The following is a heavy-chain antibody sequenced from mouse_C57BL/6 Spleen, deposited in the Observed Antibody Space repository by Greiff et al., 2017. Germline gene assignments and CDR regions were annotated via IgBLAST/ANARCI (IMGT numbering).Heavy chain of an antibody. J-gene: IGHJ3*01. CDR2: ISYDGSN. V-gene: IGHV3-6*01. CDR1: GYSITSGYY. D-gene: IGHD2-4*01. Sequence: ESGPGLVKPSQSLSLTCSVTGYSITSGYYWNWIRQFPGNKLEWMGYISYDGSNNYNPSLKNRISITRDTSKNQFFLKLNSVTTEDTATYYCAREGDYLPFAYWGQGTLVTVSA. CDR3: AREGDYLPFAY.